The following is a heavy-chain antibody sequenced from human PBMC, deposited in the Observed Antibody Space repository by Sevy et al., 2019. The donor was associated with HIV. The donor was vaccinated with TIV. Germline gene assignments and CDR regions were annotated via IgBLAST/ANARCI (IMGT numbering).Heavy chain of an antibody. Sequence: GESLKISCAASGFTFSSYAMHWVRQAPGKGLEWVAVISYDGSNKYYADSVKGRFTISRDNSKNTRYLQMNSLRAEDTAVYYCARGFLEWLLPSWFDPWGQGTLVTVSS. D-gene: IGHD3-3*01. CDR1: GFTFSSYA. J-gene: IGHJ5*02. CDR3: ARGFLEWLLPSWFDP. CDR2: ISYDGSNK. V-gene: IGHV3-30-3*01.